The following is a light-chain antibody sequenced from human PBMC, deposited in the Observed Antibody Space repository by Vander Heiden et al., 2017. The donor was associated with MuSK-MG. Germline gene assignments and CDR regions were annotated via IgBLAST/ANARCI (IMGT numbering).Light chain of an antibody. V-gene: IGKV3-11*01. J-gene: IGKJ4*01. CDR1: QSVDTY. CDR3: HRRCYCPLT. CDR2: DAS. Sequence: EIVLTQSPATLSLSAGEGATLSCRASQSVDTYLAWFQQTPGQAPRLLIYDASTRASATPALFSCTGSGLDFTLTISCLEPEDFAVCYCHRRCYCPLTFGGGTKVE.